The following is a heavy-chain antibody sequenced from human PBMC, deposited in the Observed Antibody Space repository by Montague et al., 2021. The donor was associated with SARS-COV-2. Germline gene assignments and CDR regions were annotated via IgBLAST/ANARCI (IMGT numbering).Heavy chain of an antibody. D-gene: IGHD3-22*01. J-gene: IGHJ3*01. CDR3: ARLKHYFDSSDSLSAFDF. Sequence: SETLSLTCTVSGGSITNNLDYWAWIRQPPGKGLEWIGSIYYTGNTYYNPSLKSRVTISVVTSKNNFTLKLSSVTAAETAVYYCARLKHYFDSSDSLSAFDFWGQGTMVTVSS. CDR1: GGSITNNLDY. CDR2: IYYTGNT. V-gene: IGHV4-39*02.